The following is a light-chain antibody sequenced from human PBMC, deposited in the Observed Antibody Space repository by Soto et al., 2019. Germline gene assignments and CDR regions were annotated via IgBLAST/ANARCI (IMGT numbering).Light chain of an antibody. CDR1: SSDVGGYNF. Sequence: QAGLTQPREVSVCPGQSVTISCTGTSSDVGGYNFVSWYQQHPGKAPKLMIYDVIKRTSGVPDRFSGSKSGNTASLTISGLQDDHEAAYFCCSNEPRYTEVF. V-gene: IGLV2-11*01. CDR2: DVI. J-gene: IGLJ1*01. CDR3: CSNEPRYTEV.